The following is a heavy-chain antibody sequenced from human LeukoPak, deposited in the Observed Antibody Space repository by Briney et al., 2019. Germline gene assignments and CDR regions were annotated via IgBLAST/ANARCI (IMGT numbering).Heavy chain of an antibody. Sequence: GGSLRLSCAASGFTFSSYSMNWVRQAPGKGLEWISSITSSSSYKFYADSVKGRFTISRDNAKNSLYLQMNSLRAEDTAVYYCARDPYSGAYYEGYYYYYMDVWGKGTTVTISS. J-gene: IGHJ6*03. V-gene: IGHV3-21*01. CDR1: GFTFSSYS. CDR2: ITSSSSYK. CDR3: ARDPYSGAYYEGYYYYYMDV. D-gene: IGHD1-26*01.